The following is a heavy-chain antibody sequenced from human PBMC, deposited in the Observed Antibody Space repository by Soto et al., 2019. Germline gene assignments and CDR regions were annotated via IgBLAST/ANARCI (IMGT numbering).Heavy chain of an antibody. CDR3: TRVGGLDYYDSAFDI. D-gene: IGHD3-22*01. J-gene: IGHJ3*02. Sequence: PGGSLSLSCAASGFTFSSYAMSWVRQAPGKGLEWVGFIRSKAYGGTTEYAASVKGRFTISRDDSKSIAYLQMNSLKTEDTAVYYCTRVGGLDYYDSAFDIWGQGTMVTVSS. CDR1: GFTFSSYA. CDR2: IRSKAYGGTT. V-gene: IGHV3-49*04.